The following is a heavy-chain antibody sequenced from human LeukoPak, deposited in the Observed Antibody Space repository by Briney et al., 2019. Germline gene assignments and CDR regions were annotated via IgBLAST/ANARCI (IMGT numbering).Heavy chain of an antibody. CDR2: IHYSESN. CDR3: ARVHHERLRLDV. J-gene: IGHJ6*02. Sequence: TLSLTCTVSGGSINSGDYFWSWIRQHPGKGLEWIGYIHYSESNHYNPSLKTRNTISLDRSKNEFSLKLSSVTAPDTAVYYCARVHHERLRLDVWGQGTTVTVS. CDR1: GGSINSGDYF. V-gene: IGHV4-31*03. D-gene: IGHD2-21*02.